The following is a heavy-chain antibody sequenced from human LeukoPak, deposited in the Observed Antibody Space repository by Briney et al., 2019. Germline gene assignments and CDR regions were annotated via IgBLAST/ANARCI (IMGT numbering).Heavy chain of an antibody. D-gene: IGHD6-19*01. Sequence: SETLSLTCAVYGGSFSGYYWSWIRQPPGKGLEWIGEINHSGNTYYNPSLKSRVTISLDTSKNQFSLKLSSMTAADTAVYYCARRSVAGVSNWFDPWGQGILVTVSS. V-gene: IGHV4-34*01. CDR3: ARRSVAGVSNWFDP. J-gene: IGHJ5*02. CDR1: GGSFSGYY. CDR2: INHSGNT.